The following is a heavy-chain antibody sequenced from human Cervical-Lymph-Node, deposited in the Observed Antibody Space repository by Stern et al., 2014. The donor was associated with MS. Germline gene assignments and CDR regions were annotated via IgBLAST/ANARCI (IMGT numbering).Heavy chain of an antibody. D-gene: IGHD4-17*01. CDR1: GGSFSGYY. V-gene: IGHV4-34*01. J-gene: IGHJ6*02. CDR2: VNHRGST. Sequence: QVQLQQWGAGLLKPSETLSLTCAVYGGSFSGYYWSWIRQPPGKGLEWIGGVNHRGSTKCNPSLKSRVPLSAHTTKNHFPPNLSSAPAADTAVYYCARDGDHVYTADYYGMDVWGQGTTVTVSS. CDR3: ARDGDHVYTADYYGMDV.